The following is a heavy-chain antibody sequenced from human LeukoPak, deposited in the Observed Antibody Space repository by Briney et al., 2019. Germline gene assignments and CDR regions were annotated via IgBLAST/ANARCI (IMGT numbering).Heavy chain of an antibody. CDR3: ARDTSYYYGMDV. J-gene: IGHJ6*02. CDR2: IYYSGST. Sequence: SETLSLTCTVSGGPISSYYWSWIRQPPGKGLEWIGYIYYSGSTNYNPSLKSRVTISVDTSKNQFSLKLSSVTAADTAVYYCARDTSYYYGMDVWGQGTTVTVSS. CDR1: GGPISSYY. V-gene: IGHV4-59*01.